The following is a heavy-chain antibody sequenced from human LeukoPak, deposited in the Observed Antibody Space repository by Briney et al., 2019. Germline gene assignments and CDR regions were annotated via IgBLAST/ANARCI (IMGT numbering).Heavy chain of an antibody. Sequence: PGGSLRLSCAASGFTFSNYAMSWVRQAPGKGLEWVSAISGDGDSTYYADSVKGRFTTSRDNSKNTLYLQMNSLRGEDTAVYYCAKGRHVGFLEWLRYFQHWGQGTLVTVSS. CDR1: GFTFSNYA. V-gene: IGHV3-23*01. CDR3: AKGRHVGFLEWLRYFQH. CDR2: ISGDGDST. J-gene: IGHJ1*01. D-gene: IGHD3-3*01.